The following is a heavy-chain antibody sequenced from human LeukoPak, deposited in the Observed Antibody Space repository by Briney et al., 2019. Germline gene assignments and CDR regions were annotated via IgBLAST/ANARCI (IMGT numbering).Heavy chain of an antibody. J-gene: IGHJ4*02. CDR3: ARQGGTSDY. CDR2: IYYSGST. Sequence: PSETLSLTCTGSGGSIRNYYWSWLRQPPGKGLEWIGYIYYSGSTNYNPSLKSRVTISVDTSKNQFSLKLSSVTAADTAVYYCARQGGTSDYWGQGTLVTVSS. D-gene: IGHD4-23*01. V-gene: IGHV4-59*08. CDR1: GGSIRNYY.